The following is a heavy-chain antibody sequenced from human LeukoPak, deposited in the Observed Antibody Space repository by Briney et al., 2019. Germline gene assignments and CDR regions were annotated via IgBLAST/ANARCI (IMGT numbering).Heavy chain of an antibody. V-gene: IGHV3-30*18. CDR1: GFTFSSYG. CDR2: ISYDGSNK. J-gene: IGHJ4*02. Sequence: GRSLRLSCAASGFTFSSYGMHGVRQAPGKGLEWVAVISYDGSNKYYADSVKGRFTISRDNSKNTLYLQMNSLRAEDTAVYYCAKDYRSGGSCYFDYWGQGTLVTVSS. D-gene: IGHD2-15*01. CDR3: AKDYRSGGSCYFDY.